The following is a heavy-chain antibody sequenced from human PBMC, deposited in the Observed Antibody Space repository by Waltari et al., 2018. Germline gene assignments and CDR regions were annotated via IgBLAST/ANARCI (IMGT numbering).Heavy chain of an antibody. V-gene: IGHV3-74*01. D-gene: IGHD2-15*01. Sequence: EVQLVESGGGLVQPGGSLRLSCSVSGFTFSHCWMNWFHQAPGKGLEWVAHITTDGSSKNYADSVTGRFTISRDNTKDTLYLEMNSLTAEDTAVYYCTRDAVGHMDVWGKGTTVTVS. CDR3: TRDAVGHMDV. J-gene: IGHJ6*03. CDR1: GFTFSHCW. CDR2: ITTDGSSK.